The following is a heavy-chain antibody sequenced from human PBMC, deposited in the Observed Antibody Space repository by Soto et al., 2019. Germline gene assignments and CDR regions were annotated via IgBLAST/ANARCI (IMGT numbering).Heavy chain of an antibody. CDR3: ARYSSYYDFSSGYFTGSKGFLDY. CDR2: MKQVGSEK. CDR1: GFTFSNYW. V-gene: IGHV3-7*01. D-gene: IGHD3-3*01. J-gene: IGHJ4*02. Sequence: EVQLVESGGGLVQPGASLRLSCSASGFTFSNYWMSWVRQTPGKGLEWVANMKQVGSEKYFVDSVQGRFTISRDNAKKSLYLQMNSLRAEDSAVYYCARYSSYYDFSSGYFTGSKGFLDYWGQGTLVTVPS.